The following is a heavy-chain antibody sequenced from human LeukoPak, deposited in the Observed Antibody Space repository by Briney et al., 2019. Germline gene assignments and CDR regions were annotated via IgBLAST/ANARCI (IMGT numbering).Heavy chain of an antibody. D-gene: IGHD1-26*01. CDR3: AKDVAKESIVGPQW. CDR2: IRNDGSKK. J-gene: IGHJ4*02. CDR1: GFTFSSYD. Sequence: GGSLRLSCAASGFTFSSYDMHWVRQAPGKGREGGAFIRNDGSKKYYADSEKGRFTISRDNNKNTLYLQINSQRAEDTAVYYCAKDVAKESIVGPQWWGQGTLVTVPT. V-gene: IGHV3-30*02.